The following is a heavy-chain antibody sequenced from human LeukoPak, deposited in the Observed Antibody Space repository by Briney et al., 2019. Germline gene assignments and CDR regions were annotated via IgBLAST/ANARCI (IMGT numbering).Heavy chain of an antibody. CDR1: GSTFSSYG. Sequence: GGSLRLSCAASGSTFSSYGMHWVRQAPGKGLEWVAFIRYDGSNKYYADSVKGRFTISRDNSKNTLYLQMNSLKAEDTAVYYCAKTSRGPDTAMVSGAFDIWGQGTMVTVSS. CDR3: AKTSRGPDTAMVSGAFDI. D-gene: IGHD5-18*01. J-gene: IGHJ3*02. V-gene: IGHV3-30*02. CDR2: IRYDGSNK.